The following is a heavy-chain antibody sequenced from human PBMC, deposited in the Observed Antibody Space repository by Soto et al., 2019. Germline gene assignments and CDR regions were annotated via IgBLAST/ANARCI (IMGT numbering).Heavy chain of an antibody. V-gene: IGHV4-34*01. J-gene: IGHJ4*02. CDR1: SGSFSGYY. CDR2: ISQSGNT. D-gene: IGHD6-6*01. CDR3: ARAPKVSGSSRTRPDF. Sequence: ETLSLTCSIYSGSFSGYYWSWIRQPPGKGLEWIGEISQSGNTNYSPSLKSRVSISIDTSKKQFSLNLASVSAADTAVYYCARAPKVSGSSRTRPDFWGQGTQVTVSS.